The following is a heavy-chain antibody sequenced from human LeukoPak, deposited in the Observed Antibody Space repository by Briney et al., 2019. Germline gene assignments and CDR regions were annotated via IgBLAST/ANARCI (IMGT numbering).Heavy chain of an antibody. CDR1: GGSISSGGYY. CDR2: IYYSGST. Sequence: SETLSLTCTVSGGSISSGGYYWSWIRQHPGKGLGWIGYIYYSGSTYYNPSLKGRVTISVDMSKNQFSLKLSSVTAADTAVYYCARHRYCPTGVCYYFDYWGQGTLVTVSS. J-gene: IGHJ4*02. V-gene: IGHV4-31*03. CDR3: ARHRYCPTGVCYYFDY. D-gene: IGHD2-8*01.